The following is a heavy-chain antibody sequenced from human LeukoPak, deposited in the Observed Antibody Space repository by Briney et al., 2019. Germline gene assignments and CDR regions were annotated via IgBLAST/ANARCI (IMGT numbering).Heavy chain of an antibody. D-gene: IGHD5-12*01. CDR3: ARDVREVASSAFDI. CDR1: GFTLSSYS. Sequence: GGSLRLSCAASGFTLSSYSMNWVRQAPGKGLEWVSSISSSSNYIFDTDSVKGRFTISRDNAKNSLYLQMNSLRAEDTALYYCARDVREVASSAFDIWGQGTMVTVSS. J-gene: IGHJ3*02. V-gene: IGHV3-21*04. CDR2: ISSSSNYI.